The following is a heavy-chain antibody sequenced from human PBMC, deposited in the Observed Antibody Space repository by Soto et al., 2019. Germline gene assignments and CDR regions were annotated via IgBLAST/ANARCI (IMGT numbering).Heavy chain of an antibody. D-gene: IGHD6-19*01. CDR2: ISSSSSTI. J-gene: IGHJ4*02. CDR1: GFTFSSYS. V-gene: IGHV3-48*01. CDR3: ARDYQYRGGWYEGWGGGL. Sequence: EVQLVESGGGLVQPGGSLRLSCAASGFTFSSYSMNWVRQAPGKGLEWVSYISSSSSTIYYADSVKGRFTISRDNAKNSRDTQMSSRRAEDTDVYYCARDYQYRGGWYEGWGGGLGGQGTLVTVSS.